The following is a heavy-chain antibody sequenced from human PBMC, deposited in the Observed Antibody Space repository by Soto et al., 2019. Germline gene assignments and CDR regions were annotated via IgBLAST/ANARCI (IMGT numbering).Heavy chain of an antibody. CDR2: IDPSDSYT. J-gene: IGHJ5*02. CDR1: GYSFTSYW. Sequence: EVQLVQSGAEVKKPGESLRISCKGSGYSFTSYWISWVRQMPGKGLEWMGRIDPSDSYTNYSPSFQGHVTISADKSISTAYLQWSSLKASDTAMYYCACFSGYSSSVNWFDPWGQGTLVTVSS. D-gene: IGHD6-13*01. CDR3: ACFSGYSSSVNWFDP. V-gene: IGHV5-10-1*03.